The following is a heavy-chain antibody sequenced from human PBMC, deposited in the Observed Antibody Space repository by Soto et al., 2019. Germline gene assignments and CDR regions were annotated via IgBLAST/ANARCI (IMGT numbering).Heavy chain of an antibody. J-gene: IGHJ6*02. D-gene: IGHD6-13*01. CDR2: ISYDGSNK. CDR3: ARVYSSSWYLSYGMDV. V-gene: IGHV3-30-3*01. CDR1: GFTFSSYA. Sequence: HPGGSLRLSCAASGFTFSSYAMHWVRQAPGKGLEWVAVISYDGSNKYYADSVKGRFTISRDNSKNTLYLQMNSLRAEDTAVYYCARVYSSSWYLSYGMDVWGQGTTVTVSS.